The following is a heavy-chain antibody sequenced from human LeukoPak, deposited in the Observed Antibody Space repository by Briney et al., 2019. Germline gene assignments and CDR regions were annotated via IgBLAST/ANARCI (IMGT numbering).Heavy chain of an antibody. Sequence: APVKVSCKASGYTFTGYYMHWVRQAPGQGLEWMGWINPNSGGTNYAQKFQGRVTMTRDTSISTAYMELSRLRSDDTAVYYCARGDGRYYDSSGYYYVDWFDPWGQGTLVTVSS. D-gene: IGHD3-22*01. V-gene: IGHV1-2*02. CDR2: INPNSGGT. CDR3: ARGDGRYYDSSGYYYVDWFDP. J-gene: IGHJ5*02. CDR1: GYTFTGYY.